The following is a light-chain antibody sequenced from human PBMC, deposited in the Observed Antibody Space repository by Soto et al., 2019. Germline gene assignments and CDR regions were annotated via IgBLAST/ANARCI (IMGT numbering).Light chain of an antibody. CDR3: QQYKAWHT. Sequence: EVVMTQSPATLSVSPGERVTLSCRATQSLNNNLAWYQQKPGQAPRLLIFGASTRATGIPARFTGSGSGRDFTLTISSLQSEDVAVYYCQQYKAWHTFGPGTKLEIK. CDR1: QSLNNN. V-gene: IGKV3-15*01. J-gene: IGKJ2*01. CDR2: GAS.